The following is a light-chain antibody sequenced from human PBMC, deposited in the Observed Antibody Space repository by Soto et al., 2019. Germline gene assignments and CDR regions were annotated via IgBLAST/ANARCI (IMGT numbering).Light chain of an antibody. CDR3: MKDIQPKLN. J-gene: IGKJ4*01. CDR2: LAT. Sequence: DRFITQSPLSLPFTPGEPASISCSASRSLLQTNGKTYLDWYLQKPGQSPQLLISLATNRASGVHDRFSGSGSGKDFTPQITRLEAEDVGVHHCMKDIQPKLNFGGGNKVDIK. CDR1: RSLLQTNGKTY. V-gene: IGKV2-28*01.